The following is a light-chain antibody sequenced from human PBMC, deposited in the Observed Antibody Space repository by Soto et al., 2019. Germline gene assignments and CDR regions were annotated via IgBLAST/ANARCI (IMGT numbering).Light chain of an antibody. CDR3: QQYHSYYPWT. V-gene: IGKV1-16*01. CDR2: AAS. CDR1: QGISNY. J-gene: IGKJ1*01. Sequence: DIQITQSPSSLSASVGDRVTITCRASQGISNYLAWYQQKPGKVPKLLIYAASSLESGVPSRFSGSGSGTDFSLTITSLQPDDSATYYCQQYHSYYPWTFGQGTKVDIK.